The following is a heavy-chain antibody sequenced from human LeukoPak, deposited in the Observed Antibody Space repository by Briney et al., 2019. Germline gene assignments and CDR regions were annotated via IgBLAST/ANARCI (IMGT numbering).Heavy chain of an antibody. CDR2: INAANGNT. CDR3: ARDRYGVVVVPAATELDWFDP. CDR1: GFTFTTYT. D-gene: IGHD2-2*01. Sequence: ASVKVSCKTSGFTFTTYTMHWVRQAPGQRLEWMGWINAANGNTQYSQKFQGRVTMTRDTSISTAYMELSRLRSDDTAVYYCARDRYGVVVVPAATELDWFDPWGQGTLVTVSS. V-gene: IGHV1-3*01. J-gene: IGHJ5*02.